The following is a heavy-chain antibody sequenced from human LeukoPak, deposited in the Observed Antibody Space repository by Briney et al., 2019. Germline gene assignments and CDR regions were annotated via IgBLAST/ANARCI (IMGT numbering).Heavy chain of an antibody. CDR2: ISAYNGNT. CDR1: GYTFTGYY. V-gene: IGHV1-18*04. J-gene: IGHJ4*02. CDR3: ARETPSIAVAGTYPFDY. D-gene: IGHD6-19*01. Sequence: WASVKVSCKASGYTFTGYYMHWVRQAPGQGLEWMGWISAYNGNTNYAQKLQGRVTMTTDTSTSTAYMELRSLRSDDTAVYYCARETPSIAVAGTYPFDYWGQGTLVTVSS.